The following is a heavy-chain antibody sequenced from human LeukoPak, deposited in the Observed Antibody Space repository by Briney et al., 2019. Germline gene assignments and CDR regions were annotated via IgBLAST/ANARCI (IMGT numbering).Heavy chain of an antibody. CDR1: GFTFSSYW. D-gene: IGHD3-10*01. J-gene: IGHJ1*01. CDR3: AKDMVRGVIFYFQH. CDR2: IKQDGSEK. Sequence: PGGSLRLSCAASGFTFSSYWMSWVLQAPGKGLEWVANIKQDGSEKYYVDSVKGRFTISRDNAKNSLYLQMNSLRAEDTAVYYCAKDMVRGVIFYFQHWGQGTLVTVSS. V-gene: IGHV3-7*03.